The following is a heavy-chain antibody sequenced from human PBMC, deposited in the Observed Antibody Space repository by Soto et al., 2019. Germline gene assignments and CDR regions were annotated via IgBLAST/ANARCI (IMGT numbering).Heavy chain of an antibody. D-gene: IGHD2-2*03. CDR2: IRNTPYGGTT. J-gene: IGHJ5*02. Sequence: DVQLVESGGGLVAPGRSLRLSCNCSGFRFSEHAMTWVRQAPGKGLEWVGFIRNTPYGGTTDYAASVRGRFTISRDDSASIAYLQMNSLKIEDSGLYYCSRGSFGYYGPWGPGTLVTVSA. V-gene: IGHV3-49*04. CDR3: SRGSFGYYGP. CDR1: GFRFSEHA.